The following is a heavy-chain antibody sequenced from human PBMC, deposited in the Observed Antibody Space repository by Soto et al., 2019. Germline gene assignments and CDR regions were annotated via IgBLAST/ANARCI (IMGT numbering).Heavy chain of an antibody. V-gene: IGHV1-18*01. CDR1: DYTFTNYG. D-gene: IGHD3-22*01. CDR2: ISAYNGNT. J-gene: IGHJ4*02. Sequence: QVQLVQSGAEVKKPGASVKVSCEASDYTFTNYGISWVRQAPGQGLEWMGWISAYNGNTNYAQKLQGRVTMTTDTSTSTAYMELRSLRSDDTAVYYCASHYYDSSGYYYRFDYWGQGTLVTVSS. CDR3: ASHYYDSSGYYYRFDY.